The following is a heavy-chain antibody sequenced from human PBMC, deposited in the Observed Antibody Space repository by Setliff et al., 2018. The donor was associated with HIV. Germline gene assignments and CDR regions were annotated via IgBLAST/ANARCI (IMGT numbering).Heavy chain of an antibody. V-gene: IGHV1-46*01. D-gene: IGHD6-19*01. Sequence: ASVKVSCKASGYTFTSYYIHWVRQAPGQGLEWMGVIHPSGGSTSYAQSFQDRVTRTRDTSTSTVYMELSSLRSEDTAVYYCARDDSSGWHFYYYYGMDVWGQGTTVTVSS. CDR1: GYTFTSYY. J-gene: IGHJ6*02. CDR3: ARDDSSGWHFYYYYGMDV. CDR2: IHPSGGST.